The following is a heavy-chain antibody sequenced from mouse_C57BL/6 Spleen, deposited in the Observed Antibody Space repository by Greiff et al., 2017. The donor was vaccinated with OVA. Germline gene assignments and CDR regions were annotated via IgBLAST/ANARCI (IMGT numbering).Heavy chain of an antibody. CDR2: IWTGGGT. CDR1: GFSLTSYA. D-gene: IGHD2-5*01. V-gene: IGHV2-9-1*01. CDR3: ARDYSNPSYYAMDY. Sequence: QVQLKQSGPGLVAPSQSLSITCTVSGFSLTSYAISWVRQPPGKGLEWLGVIWTGGGTNYNSALKSRLSISKDNSKSQVFLKMNSLQTDDTARYYCARDYSNPSYYAMDYWGQGTSVTVSS. J-gene: IGHJ4*01.